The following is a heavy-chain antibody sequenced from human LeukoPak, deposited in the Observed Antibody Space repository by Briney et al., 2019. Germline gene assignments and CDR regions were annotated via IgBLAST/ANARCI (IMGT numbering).Heavy chain of an antibody. V-gene: IGHV3-53*04. D-gene: IGHD6-6*01. Sequence: GGSLRLSCAASGFTISYNYMSWVRQAPGKGLQWVSVIYSNTSAYYADSVKGRFTISRHNSKNTLYLQMTSLKAEDTAVYYCARDIPVDSRSSVPKPVRDSWGQGTLVTVSS. CDR1: GFTISYNY. CDR3: ARDIPVDSRSSVPKPVRDS. CDR2: IYSNTSA. J-gene: IGHJ5*02.